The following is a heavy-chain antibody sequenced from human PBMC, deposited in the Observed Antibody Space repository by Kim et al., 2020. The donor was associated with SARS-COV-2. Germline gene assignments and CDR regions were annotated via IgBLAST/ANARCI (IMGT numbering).Heavy chain of an antibody. J-gene: IGHJ4*02. V-gene: IGHV1-46*01. D-gene: IGHD5-18*01. Sequence: QKFQGRVTMTRDTSTSTVYMELSSLRSEDTAVYYCARDPSLYSYGFKRGYWGQGTLVTVSS. CDR3: ARDPSLYSYGFKRGY.